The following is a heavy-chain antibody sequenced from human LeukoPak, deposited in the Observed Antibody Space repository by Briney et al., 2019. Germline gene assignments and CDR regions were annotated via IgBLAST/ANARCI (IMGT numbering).Heavy chain of an antibody. CDR1: GFTFSSYA. Sequence: PGGSLRLSCAASGFTFSSYAMSWVRQAPGKGLEWVSAISGSGGSTYYADSVKGRFTISRDDSKNTLYLQMNSLRAEDTAVYYCAKEGQRSSGSYYVYWGQGTLVTVSS. D-gene: IGHD3-10*01. V-gene: IGHV3-23*01. J-gene: IGHJ4*02. CDR3: AKEGQRSSGSYYVY. CDR2: ISGSGGST.